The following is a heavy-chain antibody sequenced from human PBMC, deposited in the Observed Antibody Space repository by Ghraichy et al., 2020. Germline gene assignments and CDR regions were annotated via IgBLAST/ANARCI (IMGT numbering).Heavy chain of an antibody. CDR1: GVSMSSYY. Sequence: SETLSLTCTVSGVSMSSYYWSWVRQPPGKGLEWIAYIHNSGDTSYNPSLKSRVTISVDTSKNQFFLNLSSVTTADTAMYYCASVGGYPNWFDPWGQGTLVTVSS. V-gene: IGHV4-59*01. J-gene: IGHJ5*02. D-gene: IGHD2-15*01. CDR3: ASVGGYPNWFDP. CDR2: IHNSGDT.